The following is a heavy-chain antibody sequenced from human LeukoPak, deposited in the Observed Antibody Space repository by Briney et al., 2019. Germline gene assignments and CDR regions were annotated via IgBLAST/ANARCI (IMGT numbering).Heavy chain of an antibody. CDR1: GYSISSGYH. Sequence: SETLSLTCTVSGYSISSGYHWGWIRQPPGKGLEWIGSIYHSGSTYYNPSLKSRVTISVDTSKNQFSLKLSSVTAADTAVYYCARGAFFGQLLHIYFDYWGQGTLVTVSS. CDR3: ARGAFFGQLLHIYFDY. J-gene: IGHJ4*02. CDR2: IYHSGST. V-gene: IGHV4-38-2*02. D-gene: IGHD2-2*01.